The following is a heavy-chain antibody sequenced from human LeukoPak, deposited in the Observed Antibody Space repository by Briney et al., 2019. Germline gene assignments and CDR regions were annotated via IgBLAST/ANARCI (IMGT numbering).Heavy chain of an antibody. Sequence: SETLSLTCAVYGGSFSGYYWSWIRQPPGKGLEWIGEINHSGSTNYNPSLKSRVTISVDTSKNQFSLKLSSVTAADTAVYYCARSGSYSGWYDNFDYGGQGTLVTVSS. CDR2: INHSGST. CDR3: ARSGSYSGWYDNFDY. V-gene: IGHV4-34*01. CDR1: GGSFSGYY. D-gene: IGHD1-26*01. J-gene: IGHJ4*02.